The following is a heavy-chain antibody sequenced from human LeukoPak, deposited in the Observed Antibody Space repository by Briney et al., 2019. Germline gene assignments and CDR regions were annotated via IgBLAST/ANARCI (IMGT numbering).Heavy chain of an antibody. CDR2: IKSKTDGGTT. J-gene: IGHJ4*02. CDR1: GFTFSNAW. CDR3: TTVRQSWIQLWLRY. D-gene: IGHD5-18*01. Sequence: GGSLRLSCAASGFTFSNAWMSWVRQAPGKGLEWVGRIKSKTDGGTTDYAAPVKGRFTISRDDSKNTLYLQMNSLKTEDTAVYYRTTVRQSWIQLWLRYWGQGTLVTVSS. V-gene: IGHV3-15*01.